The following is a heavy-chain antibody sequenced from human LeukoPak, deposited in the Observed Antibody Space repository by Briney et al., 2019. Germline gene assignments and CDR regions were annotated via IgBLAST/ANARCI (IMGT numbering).Heavy chain of an antibody. J-gene: IGHJ4*02. V-gene: IGHV4-59*01. CDR3: AREFYYYGSGSHVYYFDY. CDR2: IYYSGST. CDR1: GGSISSYY. D-gene: IGHD3-10*01. Sequence: SETLSLTCTVSGGSISSYYWSWIRLPPGKGLEWIGYIYYSGSTNYNPSLKSRVTISVDTSKNQFSLKLSSVTAADTAVYYCAREFYYYGSGSHVYYFDYWGQGTLVTVSS.